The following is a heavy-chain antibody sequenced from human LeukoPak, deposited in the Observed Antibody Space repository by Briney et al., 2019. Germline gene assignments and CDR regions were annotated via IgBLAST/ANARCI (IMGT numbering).Heavy chain of an antibody. Sequence: GGSLRLSCAASGFTFSNAWMTWVRQALGKGPEWLGRIRGKADGGTTDYAAPVKGRFTISRDDSKNILYLQMNSLTTEDTAVYYCILAAAGPAYWGQGALVTVSS. CDR1: GFTFSNAW. CDR2: IRGKADGGTT. V-gene: IGHV3-15*01. D-gene: IGHD6-13*01. J-gene: IGHJ4*02. CDR3: ILAAAGPAY.